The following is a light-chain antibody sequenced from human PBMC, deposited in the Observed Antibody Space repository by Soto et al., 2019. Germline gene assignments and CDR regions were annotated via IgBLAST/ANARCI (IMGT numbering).Light chain of an antibody. CDR1: SSDVGGYSY. CDR2: EVR. J-gene: IGLJ2*01. CDR3: SSYAGSNHVL. Sequence: QSALTQPASVSGSAGQSITISCTGTSSDVGGYSYVSWYQQHPGKAPKLMIYEVRNRPSGISNRFSGSKSGNTASLTISGLQAEDEADYYCSSYAGSNHVLFGGGTKLTVL. V-gene: IGLV2-14*01.